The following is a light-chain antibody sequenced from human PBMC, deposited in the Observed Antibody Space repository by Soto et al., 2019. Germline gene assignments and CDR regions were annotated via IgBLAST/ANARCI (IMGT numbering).Light chain of an antibody. J-gene: IGLJ1*01. Sequence: SLPTQPPSMSAAPGQKVTISFAWSSPPIGNNYVSWYQQLPGTAPKLLIYENNKRPSGIPDRFSGSKSGTSATLGITGLQTGDEADYYCGTWDSSLSAYVFGTGTKVTVL. CDR3: GTWDSSLSAYV. CDR1: SPPIGNNY. CDR2: ENN. V-gene: IGLV1-51*02.